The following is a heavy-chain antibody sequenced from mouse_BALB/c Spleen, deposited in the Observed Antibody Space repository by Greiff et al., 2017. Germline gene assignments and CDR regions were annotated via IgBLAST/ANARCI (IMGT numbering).Heavy chain of an antibody. CDR1: GYTFTDYE. Sequence: VQLPQSGAELVRPGASVTLSCKASGYTFTDYEMHWVKQTPVHGLEWIGAIDPETGGTAYNQKFKGKATLTADKSSSTAYMELRSLTSEDSAVYYCTRNEWYWGQGTLVTVSA. D-gene: IGHD1-3*01. J-gene: IGHJ3*01. CDR3: TRNEWY. V-gene: IGHV1-15*01. CDR2: IDPETGGT.